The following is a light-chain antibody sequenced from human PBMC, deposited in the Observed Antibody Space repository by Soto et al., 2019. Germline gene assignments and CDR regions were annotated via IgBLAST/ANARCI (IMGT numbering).Light chain of an antibody. Sequence: DIQMTQSPSSLSASVGDRVTITCRASQTISTSLNWYQQRPGKAPNLLIHASSSLQSGVPPRFSGGGSGTDFTLTISSLQPEDFATYYWQQTYSTPITFGQGTRLDIK. CDR1: QTISTS. CDR3: QQTYSTPIT. J-gene: IGKJ5*01. V-gene: IGKV1-39*01. CDR2: ASS.